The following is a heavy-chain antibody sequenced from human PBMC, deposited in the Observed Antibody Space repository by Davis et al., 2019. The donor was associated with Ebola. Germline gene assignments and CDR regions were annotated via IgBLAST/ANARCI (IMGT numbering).Heavy chain of an antibody. CDR1: GFTFSDYY. D-gene: IGHD3-3*01. CDR3: AKDKNYDFWSGYPHDAFDI. V-gene: IGHV3-11*05. J-gene: IGHJ3*02. CDR2: ISSNSTNK. Sequence: PGGSLRLSCAASGFTFSDYYMSWIRQAPGKGPEWVSYISSNSTNKKYADSVKGRFTISRDDAKNSLYLQMNSLRAEDTAIYYCAKDKNYDFWSGYPHDAFDIWGQGTMVTVSP.